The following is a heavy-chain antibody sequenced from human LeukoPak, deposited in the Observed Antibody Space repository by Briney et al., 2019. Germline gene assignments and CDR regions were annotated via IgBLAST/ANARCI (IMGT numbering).Heavy chain of an antibody. D-gene: IGHD3-22*01. CDR2: IYPGDSET. V-gene: IGHV5-51*01. CDR3: ARVDSSGYLFPDY. Sequence: GEPLKTSCKGSGYSFTSYWIGGFRQMPGKGLEWLGIIYPGDSETRYSPSFEGQPTISANTTISTSYLQWSILKATDTAMSYCARVDSSGYLFPDYWGQGTLVTVSS. CDR1: GYSFTSYW. J-gene: IGHJ4*02.